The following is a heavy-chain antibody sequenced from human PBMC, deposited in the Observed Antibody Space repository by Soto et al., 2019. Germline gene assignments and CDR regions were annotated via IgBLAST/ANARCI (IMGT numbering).Heavy chain of an antibody. D-gene: IGHD1-1*01. V-gene: IGHV1-18*01. CDR1: GYTFTSYG. J-gene: IGHJ4*02. CDR2: ISAHNGNT. CDR3: ARGRYGDY. Sequence: QVHLVQSGAEVKKPGASVKVSCKASGYTFTSYGITLVRQAPGQGLEWMGWISAHNGNTDYAQKLQGRVIVTRDTSTSTAYMELRSLISDDPAVYYCARGRYGDYWGQGALVTVSS.